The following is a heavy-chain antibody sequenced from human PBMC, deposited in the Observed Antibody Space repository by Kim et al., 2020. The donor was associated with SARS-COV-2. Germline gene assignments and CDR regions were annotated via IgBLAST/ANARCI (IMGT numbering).Heavy chain of an antibody. D-gene: IGHD3-22*01. CDR2: INTGNGNT. Sequence: ASVKVSCKASGYSFTSYVMHWVRQAPGQRLEWMGWINTGNGNTKYSQKFQGRVTFTRDTSANTAYMDLSSLRSEDTAIYYCAREGDRNGYYIGNYWGQGTLVTVSS. CDR3: AREGDRNGYYIGNY. J-gene: IGHJ4*02. V-gene: IGHV1-3*04. CDR1: GYSFTSYV.